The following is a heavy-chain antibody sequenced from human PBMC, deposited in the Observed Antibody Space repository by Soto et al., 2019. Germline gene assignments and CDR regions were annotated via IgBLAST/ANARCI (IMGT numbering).Heavy chain of an antibody. CDR3: ARAGGGYLAY. CDR1: GFTLSNYA. Sequence: QVQLVESGGGVVQPGRSLKLSCVASGFTLSNYALHWVRQAPGKGPEWMAFISNDGSNKLYADSVKGRFTISRDNSKNTLYLEMNSLRPEDTAVFYFARAGGGYLAYWGQGTLVNVSS. V-gene: IGHV3-30*04. D-gene: IGHD3-22*01. J-gene: IGHJ4*02. CDR2: ISNDGSNK.